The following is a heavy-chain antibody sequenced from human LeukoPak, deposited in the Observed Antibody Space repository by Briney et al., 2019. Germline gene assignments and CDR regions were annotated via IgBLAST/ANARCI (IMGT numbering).Heavy chain of an antibody. CDR1: GFTFSSYG. CDR3: ARLRGATTQPLDY. D-gene: IGHD1-26*01. CDR2: IRFDGSNR. V-gene: IGHV3-30*02. J-gene: IGHJ4*02. Sequence: GGSLRLSCAASGFTFSSYGMHWVRQAPGKGLEWVAFIRFDGSNRYYTDSVKGRFTISRDNSKNTLYLQMNSLRTEDTAVYYCARLRGATTQPLDYWGQGTLVTVSS.